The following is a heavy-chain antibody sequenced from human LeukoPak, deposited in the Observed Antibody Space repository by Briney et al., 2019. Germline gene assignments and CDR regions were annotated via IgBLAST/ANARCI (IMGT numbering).Heavy chain of an antibody. CDR3: ARGEGYSGYDLIDY. J-gene: IGHJ4*02. CDR2: ISSSSSTI. CDR1: GFTFSSYS. V-gene: IGHV3-48*01. Sequence: PGGSLRLSCAASGFTFSSYSMNWVRQAPGKGLEWGSYISSSSSTIYYADSVKGRFTISRDNAKNSLYLQMNSLRAEDTAVYYWARGEGYSGYDLIDYWGQGTLVTVSS. D-gene: IGHD5-12*01.